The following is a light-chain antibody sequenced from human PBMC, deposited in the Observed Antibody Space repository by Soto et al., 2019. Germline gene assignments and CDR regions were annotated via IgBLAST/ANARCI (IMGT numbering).Light chain of an antibody. V-gene: IGKV3D-15*01. Sequence: EIVMTQSPATLSVSPGERATLSCRASQSVSSNLAWYQQKPGQAPRLLIYGASTRATGIPARFSGSGSGTEFTLTISSVQSEDFAVYYCQQYNSWPPGITFGQGTRLEIK. J-gene: IGKJ5*01. CDR2: GAS. CDR1: QSVSSN. CDR3: QQYNSWPPGIT.